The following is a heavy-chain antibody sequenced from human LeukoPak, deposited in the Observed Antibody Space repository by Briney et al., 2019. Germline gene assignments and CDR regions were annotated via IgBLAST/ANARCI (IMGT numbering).Heavy chain of an antibody. CDR2: ITPIFGTA. D-gene: IGHD3-22*01. J-gene: IGHJ4*02. CDR3: AREWGLESSGYYYAY. Sequence: SVKVSCKASGGTFSSYGISWVRQAPGQGFEWMGGITPIFGTANFAQKFQGRVSITADESTSTAFMELSSLRSEDTAVYYCAREWGLESSGYYYAYWGQGTLVTVSS. CDR1: GGTFSSYG. V-gene: IGHV1-69*13.